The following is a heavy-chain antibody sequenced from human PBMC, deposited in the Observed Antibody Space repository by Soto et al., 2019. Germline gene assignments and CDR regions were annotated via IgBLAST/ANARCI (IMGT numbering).Heavy chain of an antibody. J-gene: IGHJ6*02. V-gene: IGHV1-18*04. CDR2: ISAYNGNT. D-gene: IGHD2-8*01. Sequence: QVQLVQSGAEVKKPGASVKVSCKASGYTFTSYGISWVRQAPGQGLEWMGWISAYNGNTNYAQKLQGRVTMTTDTSTSTAYMELRSLRSDDTAVYYCASKGYCTNGVCHGYYYGMDVWGQGTTVTVSS. CDR1: GYTFTSYG. CDR3: ASKGYCTNGVCHGYYYGMDV.